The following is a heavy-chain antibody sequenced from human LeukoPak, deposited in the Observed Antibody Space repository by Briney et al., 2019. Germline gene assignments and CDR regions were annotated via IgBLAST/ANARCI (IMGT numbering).Heavy chain of an antibody. D-gene: IGHD6-6*01. J-gene: IGHJ4*02. CDR1: GYSISSGYY. Sequence: SETLSLTCTASGYSISSGYYWGWIRQPPGKGLEWIGSIYHSGNTYYNPSLKSRVTISVDTSKNQFSLKLSSVTAADTAVYYCARESQLVPLDYWGQGTLVTVSS. CDR2: IYHSGNT. V-gene: IGHV4-38-2*02. CDR3: ARESQLVPLDY.